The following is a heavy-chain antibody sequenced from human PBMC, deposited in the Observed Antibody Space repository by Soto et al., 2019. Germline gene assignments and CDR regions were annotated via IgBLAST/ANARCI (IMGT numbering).Heavy chain of an antibody. CDR3: AMRDTAMEYFDL. CDR1: GYRFTSYW. V-gene: IGHV5-51*03. CDR2: IYPGDSNT. D-gene: IGHD5-18*01. J-gene: IGHJ2*01. Sequence: EVQLAQSGVEMKKAGESLKISCKGSGYRFTSYWIAWVRQIPGKGLEWMGIIYPGDSNTKYSPSFQGHVTISADKSINTAYLQWSSLRASDTVMYYCAMRDTAMEYFDLWCRGTLVTVSS.